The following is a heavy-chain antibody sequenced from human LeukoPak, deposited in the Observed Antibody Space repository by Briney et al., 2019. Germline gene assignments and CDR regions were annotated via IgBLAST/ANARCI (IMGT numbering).Heavy chain of an antibody. V-gene: IGHV3-33*01. CDR3: ARDREYGDYFDY. CDR1: GFTFSSYD. Sequence: PGGSLRLSCAASGFTFSSYDMHWVRQAPGKGLEWVAVIWYDGSNKYYADSVKGRFTISRDNSKNTLYLQMNSLRAEDTAVYYCARDREYGDYFDYWGQGTLVTVSS. D-gene: IGHD4-17*01. CDR2: IWYDGSNK. J-gene: IGHJ4*02.